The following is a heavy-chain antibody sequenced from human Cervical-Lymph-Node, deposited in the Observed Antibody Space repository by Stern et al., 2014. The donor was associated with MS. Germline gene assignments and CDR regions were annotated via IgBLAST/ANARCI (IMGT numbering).Heavy chain of an antibody. J-gene: IGHJ4*02. D-gene: IGHD4-17*01. Sequence: VQLVESGPGLVKPSETLSLTCTVSGGSISSYYWSWIRQPPGKGMDWIGHIYYSGSTNYNPSLKSRVTISVDTSKNQFSLKLSSVTAADTAVYYCARGADYGDYDYWGQGTLVTVSS. CDR3: ARGADYGDYDY. CDR1: GGSISSYY. V-gene: IGHV4-59*01. CDR2: IYYSGST.